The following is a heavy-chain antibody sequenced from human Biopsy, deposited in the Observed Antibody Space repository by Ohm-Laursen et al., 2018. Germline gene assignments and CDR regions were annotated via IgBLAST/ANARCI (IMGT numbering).Heavy chain of an antibody. V-gene: IGHV4-4*07. CDR2: IYTIGDT. Sequence: PSETLSLTCLVSGASMTGYFWTWVRQPAGKGLEWIGHIYTIGDTTYNPSLESRVTMSLDTSKNQFSLKMTSLTAADTAVYFCAREDEGLLRALDLWGQGTMVTVSS. CDR3: AREDEGLLRALDL. J-gene: IGHJ3*01. CDR1: GASMTGYF. D-gene: IGHD3-3*01.